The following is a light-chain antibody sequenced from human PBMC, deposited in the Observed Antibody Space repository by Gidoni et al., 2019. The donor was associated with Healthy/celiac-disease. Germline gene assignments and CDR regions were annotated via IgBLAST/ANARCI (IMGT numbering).Light chain of an antibody. V-gene: IGLV2-8*01. Sequence: QSALTQPPSASGSPGQSVTTSCTGTSSDVGGYNYVSWYQQHPGKAPKLMIYEVSKRPSGVPARFSGSKSGNTASLTDSGLQAEDEADYYCSSYAGSNNWVFGGGTKLTVL. J-gene: IGLJ3*02. CDR2: EVS. CDR3: SSYAGSNNWV. CDR1: SSDVGGYNY.